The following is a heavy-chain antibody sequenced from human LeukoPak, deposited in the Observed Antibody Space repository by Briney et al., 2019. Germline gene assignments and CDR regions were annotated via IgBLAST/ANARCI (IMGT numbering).Heavy chain of an antibody. V-gene: IGHV3-23*01. D-gene: IGHD4-17*01. Sequence: GGSLRLSCAASGFTFSSYAMSWVRQAPGKGLEWVSAISGSGGSTYYADSVKGRFTISRDNSKNTLYLQMNSLRAEDTAVYYCAHEAVNTKLPSCYGMDVWGQGTTVTVSS. CDR2: ISGSGGST. CDR1: GFTFSSYA. CDR3: AHEAVNTKLPSCYGMDV. J-gene: IGHJ6*02.